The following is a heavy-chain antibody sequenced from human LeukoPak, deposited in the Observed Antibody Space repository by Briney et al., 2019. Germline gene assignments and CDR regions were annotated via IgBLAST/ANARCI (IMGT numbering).Heavy chain of an antibody. Sequence: SETLSLTCTVSGGSVSSGSYYWSWIRQPPGKGLEWIGYIYYSGSTNYNPSLKSRVTISVDTSENQFSLKLSSVTAADTAVYYCARGGGYSYGYYFDYWGQGTLVTVSS. V-gene: IGHV4-61*01. CDR1: GGSVSSGSYY. D-gene: IGHD5-18*01. J-gene: IGHJ4*02. CDR2: IYYSGST. CDR3: ARGGGYSYGYYFDY.